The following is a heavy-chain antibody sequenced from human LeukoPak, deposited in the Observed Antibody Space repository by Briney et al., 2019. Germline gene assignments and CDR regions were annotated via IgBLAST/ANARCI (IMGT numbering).Heavy chain of an antibody. Sequence: PSQTLSLTCTVSGGSISSGSYYWSWIRQPAGKGLEWIGRIYTSGSTNYNPSLKSRVTISVGTSKNQFSLKLSSVTAADTAVYYCARVFQGFQMDVWGQGTTVTVSS. CDR3: ARVFQGFQMDV. V-gene: IGHV4-61*02. CDR1: GGSISSGSYY. J-gene: IGHJ6*02. CDR2: IYTSGST.